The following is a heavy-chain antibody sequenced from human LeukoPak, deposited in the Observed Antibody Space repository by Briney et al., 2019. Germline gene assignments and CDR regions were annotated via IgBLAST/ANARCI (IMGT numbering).Heavy chain of an antibody. CDR2: INHSGST. J-gene: IGHJ4*02. CDR1: GGSFSGYY. V-gene: IGHV4-34*01. CDR3: ARVGGGYNYGPIDY. D-gene: IGHD5-18*01. Sequence: PSETLSLTCAVYGGSFSGYYWSWIRQPPGKGLEWIGEINHSGSTNYNPSLKSRVTMSVDMSKNQFSLKVSSVTAADTAVYFCARVGGGYNYGPIDYWGQGALVTVSS.